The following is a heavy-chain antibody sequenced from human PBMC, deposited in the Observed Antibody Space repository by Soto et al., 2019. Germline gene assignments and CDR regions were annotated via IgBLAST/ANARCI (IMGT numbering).Heavy chain of an antibody. J-gene: IGHJ4*02. Sequence: EVQPVESGGGLVQPGRSLRLSCAASGFTFDDYAMHWVRQAPGKGLEWVSGISWNSGSIGYADSVKGRFTTSRDNAKNSLYLQMNSLRAEDTALYYCAKAISYPYYFDYWGQGTLVTVSS. CDR1: GFTFDDYA. D-gene: IGHD2-21*01. CDR3: AKAISYPYYFDY. V-gene: IGHV3-9*01. CDR2: ISWNSGSI.